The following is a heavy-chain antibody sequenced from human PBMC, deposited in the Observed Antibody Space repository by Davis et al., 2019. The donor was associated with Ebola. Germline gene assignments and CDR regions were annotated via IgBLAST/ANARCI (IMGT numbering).Heavy chain of an antibody. CDR1: GGSISGYY. D-gene: IGHD5-12*01. CDR2: IHYSGTT. J-gene: IGHJ4*02. V-gene: IGHV4-59*01. CDR3: ARSGAYEPFEY. Sequence: PSETLSLTCSVSGGSISGYYWRWIRQTPGKGLESIGWIHYSGTTNYNPSFESRVTMSVDTSKNQCSLKVNSVTAADSALYYCARSGAYEPFEYWGQGTLVTVSS.